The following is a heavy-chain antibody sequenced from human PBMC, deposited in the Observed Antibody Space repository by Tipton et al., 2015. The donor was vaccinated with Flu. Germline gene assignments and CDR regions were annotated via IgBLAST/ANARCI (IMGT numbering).Heavy chain of an antibody. Sequence: GSLRLSCAASGFTFSDYWMAWVRQAPGKGLGWVANIKQDGSERYYVDSVKGRFTISRDNAKNSLFLQMNSLRAEDTAVYYCVRKGFGDYWGQGILVTVSS. CDR1: GFTFSDYW. J-gene: IGHJ4*02. CDR3: VRKGFGDY. V-gene: IGHV3-7*01. CDR2: IKQDGSER. D-gene: IGHD3-10*01.